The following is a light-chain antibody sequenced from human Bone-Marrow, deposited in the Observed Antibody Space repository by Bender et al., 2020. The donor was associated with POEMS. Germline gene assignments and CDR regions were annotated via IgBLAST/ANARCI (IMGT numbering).Light chain of an antibody. V-gene: IGLV2-11*01. CDR2: DDT. CDR1: TSDVGGYNS. J-gene: IGLJ3*02. Sequence: QSALTQPRSVSGSPGQSVTVSCTGTTSDVGGYNSVSWFQQHPGKAPTLLIYDDTKRPSGVPDRFSGSQSGNTASLTISGLQAEDEADYYCSADAGNNSWLFGGGTTVTVL. CDR3: SADAGNNSWL.